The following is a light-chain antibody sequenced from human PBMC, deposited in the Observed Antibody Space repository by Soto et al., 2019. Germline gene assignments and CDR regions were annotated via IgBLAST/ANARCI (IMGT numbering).Light chain of an antibody. Sequence: QSALTQPASVSGSPGQSITISCTGGSTDVGNYNLVSWYQHHPGKPPKLIIYEGSKRPSGVSNRFSGSKSGDTASLTVSGLQVEDEADYYCSSYTTTHALVFGGGTKLTVL. CDR1: STDVGNYNL. CDR3: SSYTTTHALV. V-gene: IGLV2-14*02. CDR2: EGS. J-gene: IGLJ3*02.